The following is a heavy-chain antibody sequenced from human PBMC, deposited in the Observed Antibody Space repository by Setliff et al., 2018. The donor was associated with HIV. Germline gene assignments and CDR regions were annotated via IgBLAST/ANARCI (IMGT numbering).Heavy chain of an antibody. D-gene: IGHD3-16*01. Sequence: ASVNVSCKTSGFIFADYAIHWVRQAPGQRLEWMAWINAYNGDTKYSQRFKDRISVTRDTHTRTVYMELRSLRSEDTSVYYCARDRTFVMGTPPFDPWGQGTLVTVSS. CDR3: ARDRTFVMGTPPFDP. J-gene: IGHJ5*02. V-gene: IGHV1-3*01. CDR1: GFIFADYA. CDR2: INAYNGDT.